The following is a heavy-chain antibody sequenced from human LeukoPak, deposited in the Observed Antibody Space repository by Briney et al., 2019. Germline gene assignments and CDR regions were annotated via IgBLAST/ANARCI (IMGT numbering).Heavy chain of an antibody. CDR3: ARWRGSTSERSDY. CDR1: GFTFSDYW. Sequence: GGPLRLSCTASGFTFSDYWMTWVRQAPGKGLEWVANIKQDGSAKYYVDSVKGRFTIPRDNAKNSLYLQMDSLRVEDTATYYCARWRGSTSERSDYWGQGTLVTVSS. D-gene: IGHD2-2*01. J-gene: IGHJ4*02. V-gene: IGHV3-7*01. CDR2: IKQDGSAK.